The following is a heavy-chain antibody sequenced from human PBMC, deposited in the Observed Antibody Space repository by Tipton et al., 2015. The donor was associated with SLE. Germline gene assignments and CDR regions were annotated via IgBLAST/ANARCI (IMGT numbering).Heavy chain of an antibody. CDR3: ARLRVVADTPDNFDY. Sequence: TLSLTCTVSGGSISRYYWNWIRQPPGKGLEWIGYFYYSGSTYYNPSRKSRATTSVDASKNQFSLRLSSVTAADTAVDYCARLRVVADTPDNFDYWGQGTLVTVSS. J-gene: IGHJ4*02. CDR1: GGSISRYY. D-gene: IGHD2-15*01. V-gene: IGHV4-59*08. CDR2: FYYSGST.